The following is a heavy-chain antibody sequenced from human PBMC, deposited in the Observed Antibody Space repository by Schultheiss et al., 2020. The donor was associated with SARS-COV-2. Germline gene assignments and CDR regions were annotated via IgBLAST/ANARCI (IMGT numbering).Heavy chain of an antibody. CDR2: ISSSSSYI. V-gene: IGHV3-21*01. Sequence: GESLKISCAASGFTFSSYSMNWVRQAPGKGLEWVSSISSSSSYIYYADSVKGRFTISRDNAKNSLYLQMNSLRAEDTAVYYCAREVQQLFFDYWGQGTLVTVSS. CDR3: AREVQQLFFDY. J-gene: IGHJ4*02. CDR1: GFTFSSYS. D-gene: IGHD6-13*01.